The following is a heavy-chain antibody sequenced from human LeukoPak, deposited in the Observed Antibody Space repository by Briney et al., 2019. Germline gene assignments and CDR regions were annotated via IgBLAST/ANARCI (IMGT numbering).Heavy chain of an antibody. V-gene: IGHV4-39*07. Sequence: SETLSLTCSVSAGAITNIGDSWGWIRQTPGKGLEWIGTIFYSGTPIYNPSLQSRVSMSKDTSRDLFSLQMLSVTAADTAVYYCARLAVPSRYYSYYYIDVWGEGTAVIVSS. CDR3: ARLAVPSRYYSYYYIDV. CDR2: IFYSGTP. D-gene: IGHD6-19*01. CDR1: AGAITNIGDS. J-gene: IGHJ6*03.